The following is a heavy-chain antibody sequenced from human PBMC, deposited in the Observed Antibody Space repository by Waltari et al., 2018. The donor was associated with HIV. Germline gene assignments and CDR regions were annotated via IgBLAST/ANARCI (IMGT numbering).Heavy chain of an antibody. V-gene: IGHV3-74*01. J-gene: IGHJ4*02. Sequence: VQLVESGGGSIKTGGSLRLSCAGSGFSVRNHWMDWVRQGPGKGLVWVARINSDASTRNYADAVKGRFVSSRDNSRNTVYLQLNSVKVEDTAVYFCARASHYIEFSTFDGDYYFDLWGRGTRVAVSS. CDR3: ARASHYIEFSTFDGDYYFDL. CDR2: INSDASTR. CDR1: GFSVRNHW. D-gene: IGHD3-9*01.